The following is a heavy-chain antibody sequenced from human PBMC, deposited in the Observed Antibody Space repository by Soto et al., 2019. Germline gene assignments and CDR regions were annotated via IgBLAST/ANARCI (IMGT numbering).Heavy chain of an antibody. CDR3: ARVHMYYYDSGSFED. J-gene: IGHJ4*02. CDR1: GDTFTGYY. CDR2: INPNSGDT. Sequence: ASVKVYCKASGDTFTGYYMHWVGQAPGQGLEWMGWINPNSGDTNYAQKFQGRVTMTRDTSISTAYMDLSRLRSDDTAVYYCARVHMYYYDSGSFEDWCQGT. D-gene: IGHD3-22*01. V-gene: IGHV1-2*02.